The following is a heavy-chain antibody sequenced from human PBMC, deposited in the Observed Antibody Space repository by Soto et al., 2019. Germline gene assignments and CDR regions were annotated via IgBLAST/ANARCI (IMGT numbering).Heavy chain of an antibody. D-gene: IGHD1-26*01. CDR2: IIPIFGTA. CDR3: ASGYDGWELLFYY. V-gene: IGHV1-69*13. Sequence: GASVKVSCKASGGTFSSYAISWVRQAPGQGLEWMGGIIPIFGTANYAQKFQGRVTITADESTSTAYMELSSLRSEDTAVYYCASGYDGWELLFYYWGQGTLVTVSS. J-gene: IGHJ4*02. CDR1: GGTFSSYA.